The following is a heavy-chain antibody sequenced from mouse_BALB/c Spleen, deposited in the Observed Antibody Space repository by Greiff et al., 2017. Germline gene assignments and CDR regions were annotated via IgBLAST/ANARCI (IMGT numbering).Heavy chain of an antibody. V-gene: IGHV7-3*02. CDR3: ARADGYGGFAY. Sequence: EVKLMESGGGLVQPGGSLRLSCATSGFTFTDYYMSWVRQPPGKALEWLGFIRNKANGYTTEYSASVKGRFTISRDNSQSILYLQMNTLRAEDSATYYCARADGYGGFAYWGQGTLVTVSA. CDR1: GFTFTDYY. D-gene: IGHD2-3*01. CDR2: IRNKANGYTT. J-gene: IGHJ3*01.